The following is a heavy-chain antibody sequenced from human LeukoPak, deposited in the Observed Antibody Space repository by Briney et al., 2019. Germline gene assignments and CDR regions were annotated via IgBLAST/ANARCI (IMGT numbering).Heavy chain of an antibody. CDR1: GFTFGNYW. J-gene: IGHJ4*02. D-gene: IGHD3-10*01. CDR3: ARDGGYGSGSFDY. V-gene: IGHV3-74*01. Sequence: GGSLRLSCAASGFTFGNYWMHWVRQAPGKGLVWVSRIKSDGSRTDYADSVKGRFTISRDNAKKSVYLQMNSLRAEDTAVYYCARDGGYGSGSFDYWGQGTLVTVSS. CDR2: IKSDGSRT.